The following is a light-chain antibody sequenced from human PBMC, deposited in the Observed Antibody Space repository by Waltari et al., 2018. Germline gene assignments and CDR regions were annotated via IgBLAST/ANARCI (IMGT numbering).Light chain of an antibody. CDR2: WAS. Sequence: DIVMTQSPDSLAVSLGERATINCKSSQSLLYSSNNKNYLAWYQLKPGQPPKLLIYWASCRESGVPDRFSGSGSGTDFTLTISSLQADDVAVYYCQQYYRSPPWTFGQGTKVEIK. J-gene: IGKJ1*01. CDR3: QQYYRSPPWT. CDR1: QSLLYSSNNKNY. V-gene: IGKV4-1*01.